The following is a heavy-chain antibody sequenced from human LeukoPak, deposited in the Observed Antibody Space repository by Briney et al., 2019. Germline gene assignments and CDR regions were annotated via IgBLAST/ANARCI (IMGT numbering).Heavy chain of an antibody. D-gene: IGHD3-22*01. CDR1: GYTFTSYD. J-gene: IGHJ4*02. V-gene: IGHV1-8*01. CDR2: MNPNSGHT. CDR3: ARGADYYDSSGSQSDY. Sequence: ASVKVSCKASGYTFTSYDINWVRQATGQGLEWMGWMNPNSGHTGYAQKFQGRVTMTRNTSISTAYMELSSLRSEDTAVYYCARGADYYDSSGSQSDYWGQGTLVTVSS.